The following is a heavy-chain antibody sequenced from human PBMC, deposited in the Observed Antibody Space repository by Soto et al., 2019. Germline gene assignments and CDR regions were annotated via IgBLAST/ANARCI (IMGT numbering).Heavy chain of an antibody. CDR3: ARDQIYDILTGYRYDDGMDV. CDR2: ISYDGSNK. D-gene: IGHD3-9*01. V-gene: IGHV3-30-3*01. Sequence: GGSLRLSCAASGFTFSSYAMHWVRQAPGKGLEWVAVISYDGSNKYYADSVKGRFTIPRDNSKNTLYLQMNSLRAEDTAVYYCARDQIYDILTGYRYDDGMDVWGQGTTVTVSS. J-gene: IGHJ6*02. CDR1: GFTFSSYA.